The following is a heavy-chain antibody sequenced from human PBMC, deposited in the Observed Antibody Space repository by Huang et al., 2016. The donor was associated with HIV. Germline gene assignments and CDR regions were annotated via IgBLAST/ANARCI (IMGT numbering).Heavy chain of an antibody. CDR1: GGSISSHH. V-gene: IGHV4-59*11. D-gene: IGHD2-15*01. CDR2: IYYSGRT. CDR3: ARVARGPNWYFDL. Sequence: QVQVQESGPGLAKPSETLSLTCTVSGGSISSHHWSWIRQPPGKGLEWIGTIYYSGRTKYNPSLKSRVTISADTSKNQVSLKLTSVTAADTAVYYCARVARGPNWYFDLWGRGTLATVSS. J-gene: IGHJ2*01.